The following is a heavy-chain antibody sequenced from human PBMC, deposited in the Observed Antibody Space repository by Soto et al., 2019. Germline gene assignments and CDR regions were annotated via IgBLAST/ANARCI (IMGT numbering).Heavy chain of an antibody. CDR2: ISAYNGNT. CDR3: ARDLDGSGSYYTDY. CDR1: GYMFVTYG. V-gene: IGHV1-18*01. J-gene: IGHJ4*02. D-gene: IGHD3-10*01. Sequence: ASVKVSCKASGYMFVTYGINWVRQAPGQGLEWMGWISAYNGNTKYAQNLQGRVTMTTDASTSTAYMEMRSLRSDDTAVYDCARDLDGSGSYYTDYWGPGTLVTVSS.